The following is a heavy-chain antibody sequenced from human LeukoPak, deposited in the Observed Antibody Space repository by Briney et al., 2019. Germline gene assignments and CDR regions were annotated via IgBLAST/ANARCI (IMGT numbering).Heavy chain of an antibody. CDR2: VNPNSGNT. D-gene: IGHD4-11*01. V-gene: IGHV1-8*01. CDR3: AIQYYYYYGMDV. Sequence: GASVKVSCKASGYTFTSYDINWVRQATGQGLEWMGWVNPNSGNTGYAQKFQGRVTMTRNTSISTAYMELSSLRSEDTAVYYCAIQYYYYYGMDVWGQGTTVTVSS. CDR1: GYTFTSYD. J-gene: IGHJ6*02.